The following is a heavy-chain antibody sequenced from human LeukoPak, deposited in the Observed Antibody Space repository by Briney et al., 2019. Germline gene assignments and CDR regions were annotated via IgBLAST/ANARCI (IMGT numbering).Heavy chain of an antibody. CDR2: IIPILGIA. CDR1: GGTFSSYT. V-gene: IGHV1-69*04. D-gene: IGHD2-2*01. J-gene: IGHJ4*02. CDR3: ARDSVVPAAIMDY. Sequence: SVKVSCKASGGTFSSYTISWVRQAPGQGLEWMGRIIPILGIANYAQKFQGRVTITADKSTSTAYMELSSQRSEDTAVYYCARDSVVPAAIMDYWGQGTLVTVSS.